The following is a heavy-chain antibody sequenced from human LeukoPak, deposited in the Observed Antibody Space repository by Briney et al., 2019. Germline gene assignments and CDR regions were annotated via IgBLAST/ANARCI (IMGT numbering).Heavy chain of an antibody. D-gene: IGHD1-20*01. CDR2: IYHSGST. CDR1: GGSFSSYY. CDR3: AREWDNWNAGAFDI. Sequence: SETLSLTCSVSGGSFSSYYWSWIRQPPGKGLEWIGNIYHSGSTYYNPSLRSRVTISIDTSKNQFSLKLSSVTAADTAVYYCAREWDNWNAGAFDIWGQGTMVTVSS. J-gene: IGHJ3*02. V-gene: IGHV4-59*12.